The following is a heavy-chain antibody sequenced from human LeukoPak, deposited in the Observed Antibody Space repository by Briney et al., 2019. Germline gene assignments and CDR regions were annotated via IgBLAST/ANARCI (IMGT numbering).Heavy chain of an antibody. J-gene: IGHJ5*02. CDR2: INPDSGDT. Sequence: ASVKVSCKASGYSFTGYYLHWVRQAPGQGLEWMGWINPDSGDTNYLQQFQGRVTMTRDTSITTAYMELSRLRSDDTAVYYCTRDLLGGSGTFDPWGQRTLVTVSS. V-gene: IGHV1-2*02. CDR3: TRDLLGGSGTFDP. D-gene: IGHD3-10*01. CDR1: GYSFTGYY.